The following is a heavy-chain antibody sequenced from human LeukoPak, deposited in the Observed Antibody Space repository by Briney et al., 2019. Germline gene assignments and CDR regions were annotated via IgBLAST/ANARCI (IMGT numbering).Heavy chain of an antibody. D-gene: IGHD3-9*01. CDR1: GYTFTGYY. V-gene: IGHV1-2*02. CDR2: INPNSGGT. Sequence: ASVKVSCKASGYTFTGYYMHWVRQAPGQGLGWMGWINPNSGGTNYAQKFQGRVTMIRDTSISTAYMELSRLRSDDTAVYYCARGLRYFDWSMDVWGQGTTVTVSS. CDR3: ARGLRYFDWSMDV. J-gene: IGHJ6*02.